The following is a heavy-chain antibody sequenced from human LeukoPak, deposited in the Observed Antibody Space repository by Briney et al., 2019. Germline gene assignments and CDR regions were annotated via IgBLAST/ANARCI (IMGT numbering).Heavy chain of an antibody. V-gene: IGHV5-51*01. CDR2: IYPADSDT. Sequence: GESLKISCKGSGYRFTDYWIGWVRQMPGKGLEWMGIIYPADSDTRYSPSFQGHVTISADKSISTAYLQWSSLKASDTAMYYCARPITGTTDAVFDYWGQGTLVTVSS. CDR1: GYRFTDYW. D-gene: IGHD1-7*01. CDR3: ARPITGTTDAVFDY. J-gene: IGHJ4*02.